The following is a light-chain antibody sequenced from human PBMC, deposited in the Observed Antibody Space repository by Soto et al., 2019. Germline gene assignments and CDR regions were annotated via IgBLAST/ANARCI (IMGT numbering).Light chain of an antibody. CDR3: QSYDSSLSGWV. V-gene: IGLV1-40*01. CDR1: SSNIGAGYD. CDR2: GNS. Sequence: QLVLTQPPSVSGAPGQRLTITCTGSSSNIGAGYDVHWYQQLPGTAPKLLISGNSNRPSGVPDRFSGSKSGTSASLAITGLQAEDEADYYCQSYDSSLSGWVFGGGTKLTVL. J-gene: IGLJ3*02.